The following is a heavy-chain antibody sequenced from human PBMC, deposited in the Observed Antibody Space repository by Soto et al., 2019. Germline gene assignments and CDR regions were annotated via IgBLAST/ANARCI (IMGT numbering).Heavy chain of an antibody. V-gene: IGHV4-31*03. J-gene: IGHJ5*02. Sequence: SETLSLTCTVSGGSISSGGYYWSWIRQHPGKGLEWIGYIYYSGSTYYNPSLKSRVTISVDTSKNQFSLKLSSVTAADTAVYYCARGIVVVPAATLGWWFDPWGQGTLVTVSS. CDR2: IYYSGST. D-gene: IGHD2-2*01. CDR1: GGSISSGGYY. CDR3: ARGIVVVPAATLGWWFDP.